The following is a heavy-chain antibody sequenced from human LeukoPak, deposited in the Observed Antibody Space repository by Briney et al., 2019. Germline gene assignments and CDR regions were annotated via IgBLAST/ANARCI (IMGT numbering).Heavy chain of an antibody. J-gene: IGHJ4*02. D-gene: IGHD2-15*01. CDR3: ARVKRDCSGGSCYSYDY. CDR2: ISGNGDIT. CDR1: RFTFNTYA. V-gene: IGHV3-23*01. Sequence: GGSLRLSCAASRFTFNTYAVNWVRQAPGKGLEWVSAISGNGDITYYADSVRGRFTISRDNPKNTLYLQMNSLRAEDTAVYYCARVKRDCSGGSCYSYDYWGQGTLVTVSS.